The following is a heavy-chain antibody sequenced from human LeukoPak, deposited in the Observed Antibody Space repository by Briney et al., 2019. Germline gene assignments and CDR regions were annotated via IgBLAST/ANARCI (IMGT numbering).Heavy chain of an antibody. V-gene: IGHV1-8*01. D-gene: IGHD3-22*01. CDR2: MNPNSGNT. CDR1: GYTFTDYD. CDR3: ARGYYDSSGYSRRGAFDI. Sequence: SVKVSCKASGYTFTDYDINWVRQATGQGLEWMGWMNPNSGNTGYAQKFQGRVTITADKSTSTAYMELSSLRSEDTAVYYCARGYYDSSGYSRRGAFDIWGQGTMVTVSS. J-gene: IGHJ3*02.